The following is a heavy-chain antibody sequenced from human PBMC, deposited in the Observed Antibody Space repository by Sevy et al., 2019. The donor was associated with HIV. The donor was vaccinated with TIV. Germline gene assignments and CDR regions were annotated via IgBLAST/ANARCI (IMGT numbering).Heavy chain of an antibody. J-gene: IGHJ6*02. CDR1: GFTFSSYS. CDR2: ISSSSSTI. CDR3: ARDQDAYYDFWSGYYAADYYGMDV. V-gene: IGHV3-48*02. D-gene: IGHD3-3*01. Sequence: GGSLRLSCAASGFTFSSYSMNWVRQAPGKGLEWVSYISSSSSTIYCADSVKGRFTISRDNAKNSLYLQMNSLRDEDTAVYYCARDQDAYYDFWSGYYAADYYGMDVWGQGTTVTVSS.